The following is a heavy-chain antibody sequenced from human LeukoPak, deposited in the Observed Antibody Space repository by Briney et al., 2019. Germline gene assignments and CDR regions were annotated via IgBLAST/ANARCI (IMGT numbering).Heavy chain of an antibody. Sequence: ASVKVSCKASGYAFTGYYMHWVRQAPGQGLEWMGWINPNSGGTNYAQKFQGRVTMTRDTSISTAYMELSRLRSDDTAVYYCARDLQSSSGYYYVVGYWGQGTLVTVSS. D-gene: IGHD3-22*01. CDR3: ARDLQSSSGYYYVVGY. V-gene: IGHV1-2*02. CDR1: GYAFTGYY. J-gene: IGHJ4*02. CDR2: INPNSGGT.